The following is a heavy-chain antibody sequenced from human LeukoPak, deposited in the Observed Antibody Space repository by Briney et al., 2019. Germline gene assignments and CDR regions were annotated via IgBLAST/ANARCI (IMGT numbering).Heavy chain of an antibody. J-gene: IGHJ4*02. CDR1: GFTFSNAW. Sequence: GGSLRLSCAASGFTFSNAWMSWVRQAPGKGLEWVGRIKSKTDGGTTDYAAPVKGRFTISRDDSKNTLFLQMNSLKTEDTAVYHCTTTPDYYGSGRWGQGTLVTVSS. CDR2: IKSKTDGGTT. V-gene: IGHV3-15*01. CDR3: TTTPDYYGSGR. D-gene: IGHD3-10*01.